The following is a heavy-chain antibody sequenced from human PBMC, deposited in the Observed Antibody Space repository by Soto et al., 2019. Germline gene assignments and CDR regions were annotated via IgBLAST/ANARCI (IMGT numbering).Heavy chain of an antibody. V-gene: IGHV1-3*01. CDR1: GYTFTSYA. Sequence: APVKVSCKASGYTFTSYAMHWVRQAPGQRLEWMGWINAGNGNTKYSQKFQGRVTITRDTSASTAYMELSSLRSEDTAVYYCARGAAAGHYYYYYGMDVWGQGTTVTVSS. CDR2: INAGNGNT. CDR3: ARGAAAGHYYYYYGMDV. J-gene: IGHJ6*02. D-gene: IGHD6-13*01.